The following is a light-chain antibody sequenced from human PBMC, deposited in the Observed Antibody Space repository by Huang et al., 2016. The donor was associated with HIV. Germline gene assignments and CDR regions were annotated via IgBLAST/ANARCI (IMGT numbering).Light chain of an antibody. CDR2: AAS. CDR1: QSINNY. V-gene: IGKV1-27*01. Sequence: DIQVTRSPSSLSASGGDRVTITCRTSQSINNYLACYQQKPGNCPKLLIYAASALRSGVPFRFTGSGFGINFTLTITSLQPEDVATYYCQKYNSAPITFGQGTRLEIK. J-gene: IGKJ5*01. CDR3: QKYNSAPIT.